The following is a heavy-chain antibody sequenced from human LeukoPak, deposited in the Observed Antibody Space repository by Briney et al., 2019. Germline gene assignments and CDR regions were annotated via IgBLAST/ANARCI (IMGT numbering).Heavy chain of an antibody. J-gene: IGHJ3*02. V-gene: IGHV1-69*06. CDR3: ARDIGKTYYYDSSGYYSLLRAFDI. CDR1: GGTFSSYA. D-gene: IGHD3-22*01. CDR2: IIPIFGTA. Sequence: SVKVSCKASGGTFSSYAISWVRQAPGQGLEWMGGIIPIFGTANYAQKFQGRVTITADKSTSTAYMELSSLRSEDTAVYYCARDIGKTYYYDSSGYYSLLRAFDIWGQGTMVTVSS.